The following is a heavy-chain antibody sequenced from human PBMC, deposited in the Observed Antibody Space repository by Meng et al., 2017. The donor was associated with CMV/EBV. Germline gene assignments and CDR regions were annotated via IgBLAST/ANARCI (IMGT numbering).Heavy chain of an antibody. D-gene: IGHD6-13*01. CDR2: INPNSGGT. V-gene: IGHV1-2*02. CDR1: GYTFTGYY. CDR3: ARVIAAAGTRTPGYYGMDV. J-gene: IGHJ6*02. Sequence: ASVKVSCKASGYTFTGYYMHWVRQAPGQGLEWMGWINPNSGGTNYAQKFQGRVTMTRDTSISTAYMELGRLRSDDTAVYYCARVIAAAGTRTPGYYGMDVWGQGTTVTVSS.